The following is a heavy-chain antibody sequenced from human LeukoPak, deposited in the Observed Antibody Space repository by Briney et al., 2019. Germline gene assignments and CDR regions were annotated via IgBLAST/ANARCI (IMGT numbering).Heavy chain of an antibody. J-gene: IGHJ4*02. CDR2: FDPEDGET. D-gene: IGHD3-10*01. CDR1: GYTLTGLS. CDR3: ATVVTMVRGAYYFDY. V-gene: IGHV1-24*01. Sequence: ASVKVSCKVSGYTLTGLSMHWVRQAPGKGLEWMGGFDPEDGETIYAQKFQGRVTMTEDTSTDTACMELSSLRSEDTAVYYCATVVTMVRGAYYFDYWGQGTLVTVSS.